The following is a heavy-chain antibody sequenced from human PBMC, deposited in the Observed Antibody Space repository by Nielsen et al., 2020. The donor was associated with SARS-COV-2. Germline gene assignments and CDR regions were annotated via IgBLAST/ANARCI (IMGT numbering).Heavy chain of an antibody. CDR3: ARDCSSTSCEGLYYYYGMDV. Sequence: SETLSLTCTVSGGSISSYYWSWIRQPAGKGLEWIGRIYTSGSTNYNPSLKSRVTMSVDTSKNQFSLTLSSVTAADTAVYYCARDCSSTSCEGLYYYYGMDVWGQGTTVTVSS. D-gene: IGHD2-2*01. CDR1: GGSISSYY. J-gene: IGHJ6*02. CDR2: IYTSGST. V-gene: IGHV4-4*07.